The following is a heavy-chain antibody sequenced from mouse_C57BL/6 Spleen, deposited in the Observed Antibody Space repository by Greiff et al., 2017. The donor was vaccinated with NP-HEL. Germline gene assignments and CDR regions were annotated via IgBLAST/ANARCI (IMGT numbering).Heavy chain of an antibody. CDR3: ARAGDWYFDV. V-gene: IGHV2-2*01. CDR2: IWSGGST. CDR1: GFSLTSYG. Sequence: QVQLKQSGPGLVQPSQSLSITCTVSGFSLTSYGVHWVRQSPGKGLEWLGVIWSGGSTDYTAAFISRLSISKDNSKSQVFFKMNSLQADDTAIYYCARAGDWYFDVWGTGTTVTVSS. J-gene: IGHJ1*03.